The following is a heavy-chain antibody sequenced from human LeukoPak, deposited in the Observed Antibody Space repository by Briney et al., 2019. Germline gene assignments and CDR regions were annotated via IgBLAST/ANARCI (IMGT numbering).Heavy chain of an antibody. V-gene: IGHV4-61*01. J-gene: IGHJ4*02. CDR2: IYYSGST. Sequence: SETLSLTCTVSGGSVSSSIYYWGWIRQPPGKGLEWIGYIYYSGSTNYNPSLKSRVTISVGTSKNQFSLKLSSVTAADTAVYYCARGDYFDYWGQGTLVTVSS. CDR3: ARGDYFDY. CDR1: GGSVSSSIYY.